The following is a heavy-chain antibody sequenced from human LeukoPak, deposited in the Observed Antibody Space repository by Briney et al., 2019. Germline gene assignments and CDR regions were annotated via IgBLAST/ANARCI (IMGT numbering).Heavy chain of an antibody. CDR3: AREPRSNIVVVPAAMEFDY. Sequence: SVKVSCKASGGTFSKYTISWVRQRPGQGLEWMGGITPLFGTANYAQKFQGRVTITADESASTAYMELSSLRSEDTAVYYCAREPRSNIVVVPAAMEFDYWGQGTLVTVSS. V-gene: IGHV1-69*01. CDR2: ITPLFGTA. J-gene: IGHJ4*02. CDR1: GGTFSKYT. D-gene: IGHD2-2*01.